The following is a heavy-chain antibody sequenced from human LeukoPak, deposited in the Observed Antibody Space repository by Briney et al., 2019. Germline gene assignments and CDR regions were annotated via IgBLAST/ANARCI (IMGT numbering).Heavy chain of an antibody. D-gene: IGHD6-6*01. J-gene: IGHJ5*02. CDR1: GCTFCGDW. CDR3: ARGKQLSHPTWFDP. CDR2: ISNNGDST. Sequence: GGSVRVSCAPSGCTFCGDWVQWVRDAASKGLEYVSGISNNGDSTYYVNSVTGRFTISRDNTKNTLYLQMGSLKAEDMAVYYCARGKQLSHPTWFDPWGQGTLVTVSS. V-gene: IGHV3-64*01.